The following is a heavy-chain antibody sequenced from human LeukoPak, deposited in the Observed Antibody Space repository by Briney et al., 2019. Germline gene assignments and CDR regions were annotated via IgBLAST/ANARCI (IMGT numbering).Heavy chain of an antibody. J-gene: IGHJ4*02. CDR1: GFTFSNYW. V-gene: IGHV3-7*05. CDR3: ARGDSTGYLYFDH. D-gene: IGHD3-22*01. CDR2: VKEDGSEK. Sequence: PGGSLRLSCVASGFTFSNYWMSWVRQAPGKGLEWVANVKEDGSEKYYVDSVKGRFTISRDNAKNSLYLQMNSLRAEDTAVYYCARGDSTGYLYFDHWGQGTLVTVSS.